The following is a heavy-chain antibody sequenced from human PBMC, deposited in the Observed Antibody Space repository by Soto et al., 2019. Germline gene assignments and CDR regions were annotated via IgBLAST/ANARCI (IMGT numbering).Heavy chain of an antibody. D-gene: IGHD6-13*01. CDR2: IIPIFGTA. Sequence: ASVKVSCKASGGTFSSYAISWVRQAPGQGLEWMGGIIPIFGTANYAQKFQGRVTITADESTSTAYMELSSLRSEDTAVYYCARESSSWTHYYYYGMDVWGQGTTVTVSS. V-gene: IGHV1-69*13. J-gene: IGHJ6*02. CDR3: ARESSSWTHYYYYGMDV. CDR1: GGTFSSYA.